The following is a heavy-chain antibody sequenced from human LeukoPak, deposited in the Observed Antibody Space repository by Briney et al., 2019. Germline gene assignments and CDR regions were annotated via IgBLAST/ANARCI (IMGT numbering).Heavy chain of an antibody. CDR2: SNDSGGT. Sequence: PSETLSLTCAVYGGSFSGYYWSWIRQPPGKRLEWVGESNDSGGTNYNPSLKSRVTISADKSKNQVSLRLTSVTAADTAVYYCARLSVIVGAALEYYYYYMDVWGQGTTVTVSS. CDR1: GGSFSGYY. CDR3: ARLSVIVGAALEYYYYYMDV. J-gene: IGHJ6*03. V-gene: IGHV4-34*01. D-gene: IGHD1-26*01.